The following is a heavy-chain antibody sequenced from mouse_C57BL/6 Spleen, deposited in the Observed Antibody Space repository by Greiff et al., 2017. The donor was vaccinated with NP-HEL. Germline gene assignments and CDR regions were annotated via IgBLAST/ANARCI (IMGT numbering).Heavy chain of an antibody. Sequence: EVQLVESGGGLVKPGGSLKLSCAASGFTFSSYAMSWVRQTPEKRLEWVATISDGSSYTYYPDNVKGRFTISRDNAKNNLYLQMSHLKSEDTAMYYCARDPDGRYFDYWGQGTTLTVSS. V-gene: IGHV5-4*01. CDR2: ISDGSSYT. CDR3: ARDPDGRYFDY. J-gene: IGHJ2*01. D-gene: IGHD2-3*01. CDR1: GFTFSSYA.